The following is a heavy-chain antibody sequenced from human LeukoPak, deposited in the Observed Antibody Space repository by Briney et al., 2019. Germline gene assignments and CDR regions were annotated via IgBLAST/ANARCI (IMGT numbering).Heavy chain of an antibody. CDR2: IYYGGST. D-gene: IGHD5-18*01. CDR1: NGSMISYY. V-gene: IGHV4-59*01. CDR3: AREGAGSYGFRYIDV. Sequence: SETLSLTCTVSNGSMISYYWSWLRQPPGKGLEWMGYIYYGGSTNSNPSLKSRVTILVDTSKNQCSLKLSSVTAADTAVYYCAREGAGSYGFRYIDVWGKGTTVTVSS. J-gene: IGHJ6*03.